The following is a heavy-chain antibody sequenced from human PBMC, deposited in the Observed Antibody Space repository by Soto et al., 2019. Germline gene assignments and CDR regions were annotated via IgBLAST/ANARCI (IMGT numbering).Heavy chain of an antibody. J-gene: IGHJ3*02. D-gene: IGHD6-19*01. CDR1: GGTFSSYA. CDR3: ARGGDIAVAPRVAFDI. CDR2: IIPILGIA. Sequence: ASVKVSCKASGGTFSSYAISWVRQAPGQGLEWMGRIIPILGIANYAQKFRGRVTITADKSTSTAYMELSSLRSEDTAVYYCARGGDIAVAPRVAFDIWGQGTMVTVSS. V-gene: IGHV1-69*04.